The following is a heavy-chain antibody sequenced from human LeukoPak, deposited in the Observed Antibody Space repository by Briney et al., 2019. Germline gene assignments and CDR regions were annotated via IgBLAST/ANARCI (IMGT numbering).Heavy chain of an antibody. CDR3: ARGKTYSDY. Sequence: GGSLRLSCLASGFTVSNYWMDWVRQAPGKGLEWGANIEEGGSEQYYVDSVKGRLTISRDSAKKLLSLQMTSLRAEDRAVYCCARGKTYSDYWGQGTLVTASS. CDR2: IEEGGSEQ. D-gene: IGHD2-21*01. V-gene: IGHV3-7*01. CDR1: GFTVSNYW. J-gene: IGHJ4*02.